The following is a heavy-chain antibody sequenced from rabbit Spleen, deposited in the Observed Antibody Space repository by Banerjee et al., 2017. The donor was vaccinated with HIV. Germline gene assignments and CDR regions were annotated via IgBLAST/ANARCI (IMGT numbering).Heavy chain of an antibody. V-gene: IGHV1S45*01. Sequence: QEQLVESGGGLVQPEGSLTLTCKASGFSFSDRDVMCWVRQAPGKGLEWIACINAATAKPVYASWAKGRFTISKTSSTTVTLQMTSLTVADMATYFCARDAGSGPYIDGYFDLWGPGTLVTVS. D-gene: IGHD8-1*01. J-gene: IGHJ4*01. CDR1: GFSFSDRDV. CDR3: ARDAGSGPYIDGYFDL. CDR2: INAATAKP.